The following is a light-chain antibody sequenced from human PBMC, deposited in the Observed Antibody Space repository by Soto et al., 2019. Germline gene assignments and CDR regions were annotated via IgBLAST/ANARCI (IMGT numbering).Light chain of an antibody. Sequence: EMVLTQSPATLSLSPGERGTLSCRASQSVTNHVAWYQRKPGQAPRLLIYDVSKRATGIPARFSGSGSGTDFTLTISDVEPEDFAVYYCQQRNSWPPLFTFGPGTKVDIK. CDR3: QQRNSWPPLFT. J-gene: IGKJ3*01. CDR2: DVS. V-gene: IGKV3-11*01. CDR1: QSVTNH.